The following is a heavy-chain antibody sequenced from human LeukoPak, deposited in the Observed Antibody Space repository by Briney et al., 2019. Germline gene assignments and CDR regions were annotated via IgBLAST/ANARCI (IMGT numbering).Heavy chain of an antibody. V-gene: IGHV1-69*06. Sequence: GASVKVSCKASGGTFSSYAISWVRQAPGQGLEWMGGIIPIFGTANYAQKFQGRVTITADKSTSTAYMELSSLRSEDTAVYYCARVGRPRLRWSYNWFDPWGQGTLVTVSS. CDR1: GGTFSSYA. CDR2: IIPIFGTA. J-gene: IGHJ5*02. CDR3: ARVGRPRLRWSYNWFDP. D-gene: IGHD4-23*01.